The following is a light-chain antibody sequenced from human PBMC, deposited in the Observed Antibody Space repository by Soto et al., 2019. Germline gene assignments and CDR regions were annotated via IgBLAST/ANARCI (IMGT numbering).Light chain of an antibody. CDR1: QSISNY. V-gene: IGKV1-39*01. CDR3: QQSYGTPIT. J-gene: IGKJ4*01. CDR2: AAS. Sequence: DMEMTQSPSSLSASVGDRVTINCRASQSISNYLNWYQHKPGKVPKLLIYAASVLQSGVPTRFSGNESGTDFTLTINSLQPEDFATYYCQQSYGTPITFGGGTKIEIK.